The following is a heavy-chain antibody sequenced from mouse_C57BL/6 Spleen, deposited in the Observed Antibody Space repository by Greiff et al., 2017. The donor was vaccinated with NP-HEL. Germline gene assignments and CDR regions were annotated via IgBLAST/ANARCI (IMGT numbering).Heavy chain of an antibody. V-gene: IGHV1-50*01. CDR3: ARGFTTVVAKDWYFDV. CDR2: IDPSDSYT. CDR1: GYTFTSYW. Sequence: QVQLQQPGAELVKPGASVKLSCKASGYTFTSYWMQWVKQRPGQGLEWIGEIDPSDSYTNYNQKFKGKATLTVDTSSSTAYMQLSSLTSEDSAVYYCARGFTTVVAKDWYFDVWGTGTTVTVSS. J-gene: IGHJ1*03. D-gene: IGHD1-1*01.